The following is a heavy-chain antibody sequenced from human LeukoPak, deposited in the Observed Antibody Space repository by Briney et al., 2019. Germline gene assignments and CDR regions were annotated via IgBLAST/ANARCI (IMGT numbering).Heavy chain of an antibody. D-gene: IGHD2-21*02. CDR1: GFTFSSYW. CDR2: IKKDGSDK. CDR3: ASLAVVTGGN. V-gene: IGHV3-7*02. J-gene: IGHJ4*02. Sequence: GGSLRLSCVASGFTFSSYWMTWVRQAPGKGLEWVANIKKDGSDKYYVASVKGRFTISRDNAKNSLYLQMNSLSAEDTAVYYCASLAVVTGGNWGQGTLVTVSS.